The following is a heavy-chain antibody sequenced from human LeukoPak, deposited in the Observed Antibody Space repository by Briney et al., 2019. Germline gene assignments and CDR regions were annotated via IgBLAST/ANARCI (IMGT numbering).Heavy chain of an antibody. J-gene: IGHJ6*03. CDR3: ARGRSDSNYAGRKGRSGPDYYYMDV. CDR1: GGSFSDSY. V-gene: IGHV4-34*01. CDR2: INHSGSS. D-gene: IGHD4-11*01. Sequence: SETLSLTCAVFGGSFSDSYWNWIRQPPRKGLEWIGEINHSGSSNYIPSLKSPVTKSVDTSNNQFSLKLTSVTAADTAVYYCARGRSDSNYAGRKGRSGPDYYYMDVWGKGTTVTVSS.